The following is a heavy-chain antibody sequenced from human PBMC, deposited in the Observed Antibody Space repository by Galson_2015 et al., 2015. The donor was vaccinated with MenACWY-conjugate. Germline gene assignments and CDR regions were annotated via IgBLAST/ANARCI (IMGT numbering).Heavy chain of an antibody. V-gene: IGHV3-7*03. D-gene: IGHD6-19*01. J-gene: IGHJ4*02. CDR1: GFTFTNYW. Sequence: SLRLSCAASGFTFTNYWMNWVRQAPGKGLEWVGSIKQDGSEKNYVDSVKGRFTFSRDNAKNSLYLQMNSLRAEDTAVYYCARDVAVGGFDYWGQGTRVTVSS. CDR3: ARDVAVGGFDY. CDR2: IKQDGSEK.